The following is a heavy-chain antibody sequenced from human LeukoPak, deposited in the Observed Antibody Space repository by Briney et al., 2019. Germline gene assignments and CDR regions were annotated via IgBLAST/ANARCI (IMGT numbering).Heavy chain of an antibody. D-gene: IGHD1-26*01. CDR3: VRDRVGPDY. CDR1: GFTFSSAW. Sequence: GGSLRLSCAASGFTFSSAWMHWVRQAPGTGLVWVSRVTDDATTTYADSVKGRFTISRDNAKNILYLQMNSLRAEDTAVYYCVRDRVGPDYWGQGTLVTVSS. J-gene: IGHJ4*02. V-gene: IGHV3-74*03. CDR2: VTDDATT.